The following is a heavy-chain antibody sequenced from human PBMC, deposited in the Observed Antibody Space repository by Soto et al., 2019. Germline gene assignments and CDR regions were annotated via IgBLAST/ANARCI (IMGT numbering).Heavy chain of an antibody. J-gene: IGHJ4*02. D-gene: IGHD2-15*01. CDR3: ARASVGPPGRGSWTRPFDF. CDR2: INHSGST. CDR1: GGSFSGYY. Sequence: SETLSLTCAVYGGSFSGYYWSWIRQPPGKGLEWIGEINHSGSTNYNPSLKSRVTLSVDTSKNQFSLRLTSVTAADTAVYYCARASVGPPGRGSWTRPFDFWGQGTLVTVSS. V-gene: IGHV4-34*01.